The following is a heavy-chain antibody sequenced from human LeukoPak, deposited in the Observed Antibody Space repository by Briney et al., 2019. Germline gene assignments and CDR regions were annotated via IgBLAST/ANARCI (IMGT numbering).Heavy chain of an antibody. J-gene: IGHJ4*02. CDR1: GYTFTSYG. CDR2: TSAYNGNT. V-gene: IGHV1-18*01. CDR3: ARAAPYSSSSDFDY. D-gene: IGHD6-6*01. Sequence: GASVKVSCKASGYTFTSYGISWVRQAPGQGLEWMGWTSAYNGNTNYAQKLQGRVTMTTDTSTSTAYMELRSLRSDDTAVYYCARAAPYSSSSDFDYWGQGTLVTVSS.